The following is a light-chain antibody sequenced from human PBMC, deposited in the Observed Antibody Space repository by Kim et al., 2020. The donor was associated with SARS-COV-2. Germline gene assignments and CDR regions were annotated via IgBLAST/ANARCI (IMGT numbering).Light chain of an antibody. CDR1: QSVSNNF. Sequence: DNVLTQSPGTVSLSPGERATLSCRASQSVSNNFLAWYQQKRGQAPRLLIYGASSRATGIPDRFSGSGSGTDFTLTIKRLGPEDFAVYYCHQYGSSPLTFGQRTKLEI. CDR3: HQYGSSPLT. V-gene: IGKV3-20*01. CDR2: GAS. J-gene: IGKJ2*01.